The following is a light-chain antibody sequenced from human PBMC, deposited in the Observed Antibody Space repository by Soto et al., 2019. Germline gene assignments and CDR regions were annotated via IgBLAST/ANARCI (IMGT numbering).Light chain of an antibody. CDR2: INYDGTH. CDR3: QSLGTGIQV. V-gene: IGLV4-69*01. CDR1: SGYSTYA. Sequence: QSVLTQSPSASASLGASVKLTCTLSSGYSTYAIAWHQQQSEKGPRFLMKINYDGTHSKGDGFFDRFSGSSSGAKRHLTISSLQSEDEADYYCQSLGTGIQVFGGGTKLTVL. J-gene: IGLJ3*02.